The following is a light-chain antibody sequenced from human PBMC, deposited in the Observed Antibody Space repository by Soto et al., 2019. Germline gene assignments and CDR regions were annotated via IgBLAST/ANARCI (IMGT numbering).Light chain of an antibody. J-gene: IGKJ5*01. CDR3: QQRGNWPPIT. V-gene: IGKV3-11*01. Sequence: DIVLTQSPATLSLSPGERATLSCRASQSVSSYLAWYQQKPGQAPRLLIYDASNRATGIPARFSGSGSGTDFTLTISSLEPEDFAVYYCQQRGNWPPITFGQGTRLEI. CDR1: QSVSSY. CDR2: DAS.